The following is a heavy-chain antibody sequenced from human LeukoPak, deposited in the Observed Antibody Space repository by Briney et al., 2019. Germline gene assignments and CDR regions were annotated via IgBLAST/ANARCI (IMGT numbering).Heavy chain of an antibody. CDR2: INHSGST. J-gene: IGHJ4*02. CDR1: GGSVSVYY. V-gene: IGHV4-34*01. CDR3: ARGRVSDFWSGYYGPYYFDY. D-gene: IGHD3-3*01. Sequence: TSETLSLTCAVDGGSVSVYYWSWIRHPPGKGLEWIGEINHSGSTNYNPSLKSRVTISVDTSKNQFSLKLSSVTAADTAVYYCARGRVSDFWSGYYGPYYFDYWGQGTLVTVSS.